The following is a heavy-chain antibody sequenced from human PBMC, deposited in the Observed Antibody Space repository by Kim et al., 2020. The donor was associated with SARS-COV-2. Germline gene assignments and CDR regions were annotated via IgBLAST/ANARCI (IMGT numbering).Heavy chain of an antibody. Sequence: YNPSLKSRVTISVDTSKNQFSLKLSSVTAADTAVYYCARGWIAAAGLDYWGQGTLVTVSS. CDR3: ARGWIAAAGLDY. V-gene: IGHV4-61*02. D-gene: IGHD6-13*01. J-gene: IGHJ4*02.